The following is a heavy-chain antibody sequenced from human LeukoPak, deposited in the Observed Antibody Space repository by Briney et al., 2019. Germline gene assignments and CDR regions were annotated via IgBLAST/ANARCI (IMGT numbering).Heavy chain of an antibody. CDR3: ARVGSAAPVTSSGHTIDY. CDR2: ITSTSTYI. J-gene: IGHJ4*02. CDR1: GFSLYIYS. D-gene: IGHD3-22*01. Sequence: GESLRLSCAVSGFSLYIYSMNWVRQAPGKGLEWVSSITSTSTYIYYADSVKGRFTISRDNAKNSLYLQMNSLRVEDTAVYYCARVGSAAPVTSSGHTIDYWGQGTLVIVSS. V-gene: IGHV3-21*01.